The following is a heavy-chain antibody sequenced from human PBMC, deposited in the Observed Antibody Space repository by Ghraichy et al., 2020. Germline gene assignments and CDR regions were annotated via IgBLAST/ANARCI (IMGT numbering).Heavy chain of an antibody. V-gene: IGHV4-31*01. CDR2: IYYSGST. CDR1: GGSISSGGYY. D-gene: IGHD1-14*01. J-gene: IGHJ6*02. Sequence: SETLSLTCTVSGGSISSGGYYWSWIRQHPGKGLEWIGYIYYSGSTYYNPSLKSLVTISVDTSKNQFSLKLSSVTAADTAVYYCARTGYYYGMNVWGQGTTVTVSS. CDR3: ARTGYYYGMNV.